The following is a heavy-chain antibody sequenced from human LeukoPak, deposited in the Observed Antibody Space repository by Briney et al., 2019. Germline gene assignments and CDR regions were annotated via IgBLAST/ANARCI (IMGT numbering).Heavy chain of an antibody. Sequence: SETLSLTCTVSGGSISSGGYYWSWIRQHPGKGLEWIGYIYYSGSTYYNPSLKSRVTISVDTSKNQFSLKLSSVTAADTAVYYCARDGYYDFWSGYYPYYFDYWGQGTLVTVSS. CDR2: IYYSGST. D-gene: IGHD3-3*01. J-gene: IGHJ4*02. V-gene: IGHV4-31*03. CDR3: ARDGYYDFWSGYYPYYFDY. CDR1: GGSISSGGYY.